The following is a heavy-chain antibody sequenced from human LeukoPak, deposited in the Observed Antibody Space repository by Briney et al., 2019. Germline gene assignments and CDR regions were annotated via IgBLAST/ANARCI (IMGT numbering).Heavy chain of an antibody. D-gene: IGHD2-2*01. CDR2: ISGSGGST. J-gene: IGHJ6*02. Sequence: GGSLRLSCAASGFTFSSYAMSWVRQAPGKGLEWVSAISGSGGSTYYADSVKGRFTISRDNAKNSLYLQMNSLRAEDTAVYYCARGYCSSTSCPRGYYYGMDVWGQGTTVTVSS. V-gene: IGHV3-23*01. CDR3: ARGYCSSTSCPRGYYYGMDV. CDR1: GFTFSSYA.